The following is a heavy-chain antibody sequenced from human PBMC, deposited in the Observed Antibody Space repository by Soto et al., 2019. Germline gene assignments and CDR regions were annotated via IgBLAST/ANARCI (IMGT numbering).Heavy chain of an antibody. Sequence: QITLKESGPTLVKPTQTLTLTCTFSGFSLSTSGVGVGWIRQPPGKALEWLALIYLDDDKRYSPSLKSRLTITKDTSKNQVVLTMTNMDPVDTATYYCAHRSYGDFPVGYWGQGTLVTVSS. J-gene: IGHJ4*02. D-gene: IGHD4-17*01. CDR3: AHRSYGDFPVGY. V-gene: IGHV2-5*02. CDR1: GFSLSTSGVG. CDR2: IYLDDDK.